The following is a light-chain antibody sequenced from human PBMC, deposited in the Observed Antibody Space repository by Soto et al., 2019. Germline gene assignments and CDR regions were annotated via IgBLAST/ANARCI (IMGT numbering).Light chain of an antibody. V-gene: IGKV3-11*01. CDR3: QQHSKWPPYT. J-gene: IGKJ2*01. Sequence: EIVLTQSPATLSLSPGERATLSCRASQSVSSYLAWYQQKPGQAPRLLIYDASNRATGIPARFSGSGSGTDFTLTISSLEPEDFAVYYCQQHSKWPPYTFGQGTKLEIK. CDR2: DAS. CDR1: QSVSSY.